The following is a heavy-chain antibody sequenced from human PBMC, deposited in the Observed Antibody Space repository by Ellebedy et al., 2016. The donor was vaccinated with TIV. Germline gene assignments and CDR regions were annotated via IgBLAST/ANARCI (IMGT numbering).Heavy chain of an antibody. CDR1: GDSFSGYY. J-gene: IGHJ4*02. D-gene: IGHD1-14*01. CDR2: VIHTGST. CDR3: AGDGNNIAWAFY. V-gene: IGHV4-34*12. Sequence: SQTLSLTCAVYGDSFSGYYWSWIRQPPGKGLEWIGEVIHTGSTNYNPSLKSRVTISVDTSKNQFSLNLSSVTAADTAIYYCAGDGNNIAWAFYWGQGTLVTVSS.